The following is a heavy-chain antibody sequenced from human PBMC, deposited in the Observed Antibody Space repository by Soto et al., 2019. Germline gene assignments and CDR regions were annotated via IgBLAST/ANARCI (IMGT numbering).Heavy chain of an antibody. V-gene: IGHV1-46*03. D-gene: IGHD4-17*01. J-gene: IGHJ5*02. CDR2: INPSGGST. CDR3: ASLFPTVTTGRDWFDP. Sequence: GASVKVSCKASGYTFTSYYMHWVRQAPGQGLEWMGIINPSGGSTSYAQKFQGRVTMTRDTSTSTVYMELSSLRSEDTAVYYCASLFPTVTTGRDWFDPWGQGTLVTFSS. CDR1: GYTFTSYY.